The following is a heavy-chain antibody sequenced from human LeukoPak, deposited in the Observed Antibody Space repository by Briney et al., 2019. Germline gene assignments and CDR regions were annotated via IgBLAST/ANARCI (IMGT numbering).Heavy chain of an antibody. CDR1: GFTVSSNY. CDR3: ARRKVGATFDP. V-gene: IGHV3-66*02. J-gene: IGHJ5*02. Sequence: GGSLRLSCAASGFTVSSNYMSWVRQAPGKGLEWASVIYSGGSTYYADSVKGRFTISRDNSKNTLYLQMNSLRAEDTAVYYCARRKVGATFDPWGQGTLVTVSS. CDR2: IYSGGST. D-gene: IGHD1-26*01.